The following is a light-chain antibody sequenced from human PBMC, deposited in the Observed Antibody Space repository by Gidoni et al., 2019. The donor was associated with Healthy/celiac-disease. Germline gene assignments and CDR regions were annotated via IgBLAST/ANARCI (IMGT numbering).Light chain of an antibody. CDR2: KAS. CDR3: QQYTSYSCT. V-gene: IGKV1-5*03. J-gene: IGKJ1*01. CDR1: QSISSW. Sequence: DIQMTQSPSTLSASVGDRVTITCRASQSISSWLAWYQQKPGKAPKLLIYKASSLESGVPSRFSGIGSGTAFTLTISSLQPDDFATYYCQQYTSYSCTFGQGTKVEIK.